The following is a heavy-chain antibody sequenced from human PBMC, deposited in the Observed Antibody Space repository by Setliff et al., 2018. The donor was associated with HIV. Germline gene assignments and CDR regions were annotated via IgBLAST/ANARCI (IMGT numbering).Heavy chain of an antibody. CDR3: ARGRIAARPFCWFDP. CDR2: IYTSGST. Sequence: SETLSLTCTVSGGSISSGSYYWSWIRQPAGKGLEWIGRIYTSGSTNYNPSLKSRVTISVDTSKNQFSLKLSSVTAADTAVYYCARGRIAARPFCWFDPWGQGTLVTVSS. V-gene: IGHV4-61*02. D-gene: IGHD6-6*01. J-gene: IGHJ5*02. CDR1: GGSISSGSYY.